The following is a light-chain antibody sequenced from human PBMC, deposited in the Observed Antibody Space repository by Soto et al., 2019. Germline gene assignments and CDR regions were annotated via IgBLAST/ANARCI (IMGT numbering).Light chain of an antibody. CDR2: GNC. V-gene: IGLV1-40*01. CDR3: QSYDSSLRGSV. CDR1: SSNIGAGYD. J-gene: IGLJ2*01. Sequence: QSVLTQPPSVSWAPGQRVTISCLGSSSNIGAGYDVHWYQQLPGTAPKLLIYGNCNRPSGVPDRFAGAKSVTSASLAITGLQAEDEADYYCQSYDSSLRGSVFGGGTKVTVL.